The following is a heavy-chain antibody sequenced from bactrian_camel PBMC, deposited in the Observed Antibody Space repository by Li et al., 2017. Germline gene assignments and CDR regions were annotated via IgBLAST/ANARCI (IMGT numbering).Heavy chain of an antibody. CDR2: IGDDGT. Sequence: HVQLVESGGGSVQPGGSLRLSCTGSGSDTSMSWYRQAPGNECELVSRIGDDGTYYADSVKGRFTISKDSAKDTLYLQMNSLKPEDTAMYYCAADLGDCSTGDCYCHPANDFRYWGQGTQVTVS. D-gene: IGHD3*01. J-gene: IGHJ6*01. CDR3: AADLGDCSTGDCYCHPANDFRY. V-gene: IGHV3S60*01. CDR1: GSDTS.